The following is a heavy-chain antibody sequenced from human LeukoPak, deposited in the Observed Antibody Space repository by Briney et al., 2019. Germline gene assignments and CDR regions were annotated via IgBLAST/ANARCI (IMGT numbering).Heavy chain of an antibody. V-gene: IGHV3-53*01. Sequence: GGSLRLSCAASGFTVSNNYMTWVRQAPGKGLEWVSIIYSGGNTYYADSVKGRFTISRDNSKNTLYLQMNNLRAEDTAVYYCARVPFAYYFDYWGQGALVTVSS. CDR3: ARVPFAYYFDY. J-gene: IGHJ4*02. D-gene: IGHD3-10*01. CDR2: IYSGGNT. CDR1: GFTVSNNY.